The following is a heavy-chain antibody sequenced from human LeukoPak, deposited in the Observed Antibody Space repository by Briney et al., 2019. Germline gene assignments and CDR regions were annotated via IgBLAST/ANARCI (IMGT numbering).Heavy chain of an antibody. V-gene: IGHV1-18*01. Sequence: ASVKVSCKASGYTFTSYGIPWVRQAPGQGLEWMGWISVSNGHTNYAQNLQGRITMTTDTSTNTAYMELRSLRSDDTAVYYCARSYGDLDYWGQGTLVTVSS. D-gene: IGHD4/OR15-4a*01. J-gene: IGHJ4*02. CDR2: ISVSNGHT. CDR3: ARSYGDLDY. CDR1: GYTFTSYG.